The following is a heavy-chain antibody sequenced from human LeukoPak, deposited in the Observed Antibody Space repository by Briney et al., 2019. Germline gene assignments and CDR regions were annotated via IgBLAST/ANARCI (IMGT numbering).Heavy chain of an antibody. CDR1: GYTFTSYY. Sequence: ASVKVSCKASGYTFTSYYMHWVRQAPGQGLEWMGIINPSGGSTSYADSVKGRFTISRDNSKNTLYLQMNSLRAEDTAVYYCAKDRPYGLYDYWGQGTLVTVSS. V-gene: IGHV1-46*04. CDR2: INPSGGST. J-gene: IGHJ4*02. D-gene: IGHD4-17*01. CDR3: AKDRPYGLYDY.